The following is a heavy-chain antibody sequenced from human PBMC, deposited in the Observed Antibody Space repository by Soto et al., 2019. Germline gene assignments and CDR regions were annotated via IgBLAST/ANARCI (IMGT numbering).Heavy chain of an antibody. D-gene: IGHD2-2*01. CDR2: ISDDGDST. V-gene: IGHV3-23*01. Sequence: EVQLLESGGGLVQPGGSLRLSCGASGFTFSDNAMTWVRQAPGKGLEWVSSISDDGDSTYYADFVKGRFTIFRDNSKNTLFLQMSSLGAEDTDVYYCAKSLSTAVNYGLDVGGQGTSVTVSS. CDR1: GFTFSDNA. J-gene: IGHJ6*02. CDR3: AKSLSTAVNYGLDV.